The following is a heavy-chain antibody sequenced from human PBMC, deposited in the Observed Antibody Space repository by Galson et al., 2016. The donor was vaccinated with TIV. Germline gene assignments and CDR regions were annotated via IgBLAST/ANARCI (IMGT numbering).Heavy chain of an antibody. CDR2: IGGSGGST. CDR1: GFTFRSYA. Sequence: SLRLSCAASGFTFRSYAMNWVRQAPGKGLEWVSSIGGSGGSTYYADSVKGRFTISRDSSKNTVYLQMNSLRAEDTAIYYCVKDFEGDYYDSSGYSSWGQGTLVTVS. CDR3: VKDFEGDYYDSSGYSS. D-gene: IGHD3-22*01. V-gene: IGHV3-23*01. J-gene: IGHJ5*02.